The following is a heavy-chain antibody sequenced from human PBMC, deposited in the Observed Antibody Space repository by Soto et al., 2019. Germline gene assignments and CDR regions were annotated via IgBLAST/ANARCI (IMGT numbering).Heavy chain of an antibody. V-gene: IGHV1-3*01. CDR1: GYTFTSYA. D-gene: IGHD3-22*01. CDR2: INAGNGNT. Sequence: QVQLVQSGAEVKKPGASVKVSCKASGYTFTSYAMHWVRQAPGQRLEWMGWINAGNGNTKYSQKFQGRVTITRDTSASTAYIELSSLRSEDTAVYYCARDVDGYFPDYWGQGTLVTVSS. J-gene: IGHJ4*02. CDR3: ARDVDGYFPDY.